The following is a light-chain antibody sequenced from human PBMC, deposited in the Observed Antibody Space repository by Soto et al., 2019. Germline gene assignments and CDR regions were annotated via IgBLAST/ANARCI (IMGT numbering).Light chain of an antibody. Sequence: DIVMTQSPDSLAVSLGERATINCKSSQSVLVSSNNKNNVGWYQQKPGQPPKLLIYWASTRESGVPDRFSGSGSGTDFTLTISSLQAEDVAVYYCQQCYNLPFTFGQGTKLEIK. CDR3: QQCYNLPFT. CDR1: QSVLVSSNNKNN. CDR2: WAS. V-gene: IGKV4-1*01. J-gene: IGKJ2*01.